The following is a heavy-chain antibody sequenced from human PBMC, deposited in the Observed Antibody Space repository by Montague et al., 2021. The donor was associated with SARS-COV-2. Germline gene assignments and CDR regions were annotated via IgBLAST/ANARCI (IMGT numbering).Heavy chain of an antibody. Sequence: SETLSLTCSASGGTAITDTHSWGWVRHSPGKGLEWLGSVSYSGSTYYNPSVKSRVAFSLDTSRPQCSLRLNSLPAADAAVYCCVRDSRLNCFYYWGRGILVAVSS. CDR1: GGTAITDTHS. J-gene: IGHJ4*02. D-gene: IGHD1-1*01. V-gene: IGHV4-39*07. CDR2: VSYSGST. CDR3: VRDSRLNCFYY.